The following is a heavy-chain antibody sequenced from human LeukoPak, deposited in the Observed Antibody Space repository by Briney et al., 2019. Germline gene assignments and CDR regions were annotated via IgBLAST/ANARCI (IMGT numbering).Heavy chain of an antibody. CDR3: GGGGLRYFESGPFDY. V-gene: IGHV3-7*01. J-gene: IGHJ4*02. CDR2: IKQDGSEK. CDR1: GFTFSNYW. D-gene: IGHD3-9*01. Sequence: GGSLRLSCAASGFTFSNYWMSWVRQAPGKGLEWVANIKQDGSEKYYVDSVKGRFTISRDNAKNSLYLQMNSLRAEDTAVYYCGGGGLRYFESGPFDYWGQGTLVTVSS.